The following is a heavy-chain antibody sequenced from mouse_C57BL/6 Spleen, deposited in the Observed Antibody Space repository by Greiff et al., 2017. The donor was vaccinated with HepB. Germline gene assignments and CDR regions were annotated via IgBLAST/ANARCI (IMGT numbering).Heavy chain of an antibody. J-gene: IGHJ4*01. CDR3: ARRMITTRYAMDY. D-gene: IGHD2-4*01. Sequence: EVQRVESGGGLVKPGGSLKLSCAASGFTFSDYGMHWVRQAPEKGLEWVAYISSGSSTIYYADTVKGRFTISRDNAKNTLFLQMTRLRSEDTAMYYCARRMITTRYAMDYWGQGTSVTVSS. CDR1: GFTFSDYG. V-gene: IGHV5-17*01. CDR2: ISSGSSTI.